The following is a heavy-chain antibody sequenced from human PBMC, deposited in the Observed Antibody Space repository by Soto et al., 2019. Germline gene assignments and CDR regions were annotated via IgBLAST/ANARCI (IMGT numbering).Heavy chain of an antibody. D-gene: IGHD2-8*01. V-gene: IGHV3-53*01. CDR3: ARRYCTNGVCSDDY. CDR1: GFTVSSNY. J-gene: IGHJ4*02. Sequence: EVQLVESGGGLIQPGGSLRLSCAASGFTVSSNYMSWVRQAPGKGLEWVSVIYSGGSTYYADSVKGRFTIFRDNSKNTLYLQMNSLRAEDTAVYYCARRYCTNGVCSDDYWGQGTLVTVSS. CDR2: IYSGGST.